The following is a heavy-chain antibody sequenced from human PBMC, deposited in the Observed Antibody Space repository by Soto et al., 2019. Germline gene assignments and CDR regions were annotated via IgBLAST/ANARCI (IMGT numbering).Heavy chain of an antibody. CDR3: ARVGEGHYDILTGYYS. V-gene: IGHV4-39*01. D-gene: IGHD3-9*01. Sequence: SETLSLTCTVSGGSISSSSYYWGWIRQPPGKGLEWIGSIYYSGSTYYNPSLKSRVTISVDTSKNQFSLKLSSVTAADTAVYYCARVGEGHYDILTGYYSWGQGTLVTVSS. CDR1: GGSISSSSYY. CDR2: IYYSGST. J-gene: IGHJ4*02.